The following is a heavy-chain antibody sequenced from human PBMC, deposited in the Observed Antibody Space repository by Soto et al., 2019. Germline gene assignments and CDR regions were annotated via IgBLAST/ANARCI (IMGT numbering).Heavy chain of an antibody. V-gene: IGHV4-59*08. Sequence: SETQSHTSTVSGGSISSHYWSWIRKPPGKGLEWIGYIYYSGSTYYNPSLKSRVTISVDTSKNQFSLKLSSVTAADTAVYFCVRGRIVYMPSAMGGCDYCGQGTRVTVSS. D-gene: IGHD2-2*01. CDR3: VRGRIVYMPSAMGGCDY. CDR1: GGSISSHY. CDR2: IYYSGST. J-gene: IGHJ4*02.